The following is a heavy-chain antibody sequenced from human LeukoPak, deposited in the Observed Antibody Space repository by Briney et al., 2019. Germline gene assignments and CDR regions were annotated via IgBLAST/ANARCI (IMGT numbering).Heavy chain of an antibody. J-gene: IGHJ4*02. CDR1: GFTLSSYA. D-gene: IGHD2-21*02. CDR2: ISYDGSNK. CDR3: ARDPHPVVVTDYFDY. Sequence: GGSLRLSCAASGFTLSSYAMHWVRQAPGKGLEWVAVISYDGSNKYYADSVKGRFTISRDNSKNTLYLQMNSLRAEDTAVYYCARDPHPVVVTDYFDYWGQGTLVTVSS. V-gene: IGHV3-30-3*01.